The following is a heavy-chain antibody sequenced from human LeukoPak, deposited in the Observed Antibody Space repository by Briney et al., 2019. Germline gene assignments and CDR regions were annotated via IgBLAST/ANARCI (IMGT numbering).Heavy chain of an antibody. Sequence: GGSLTLSCAASGFTFSSYSMNWVRQAPGKGLEWVSSISSSSSYIYSADSVKGRFTISRDNAKNSLYLQMNSLRAEDTAVYYCARGVTSRITMIVAYWGFDPWGQGTLVTVSS. D-gene: IGHD3-22*01. V-gene: IGHV3-21*01. CDR1: GFTFSSYS. CDR2: ISSSSSYI. CDR3: ARGVTSRITMIVAYWGFDP. J-gene: IGHJ5*02.